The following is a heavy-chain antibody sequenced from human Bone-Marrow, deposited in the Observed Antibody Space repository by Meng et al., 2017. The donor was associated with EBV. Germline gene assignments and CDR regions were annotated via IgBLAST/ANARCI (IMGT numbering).Heavy chain of an antibody. V-gene: IGHV2-5*02. Sequence: QITLKDSGPTLVKPTQTLTLTCTFSWFSISSSGVGVGWIRQPPGKALEWLALIYWDDDKRYSPSLKSRLTITKDTSKNQVVLTMTNMDPVDTATYYCAHSGTWELPYDYWGQGTLVTVSS. D-gene: IGHD1-26*01. CDR3: AHSGTWELPYDY. CDR2: IYWDDDK. CDR1: WFSISSSGVG. J-gene: IGHJ4*02.